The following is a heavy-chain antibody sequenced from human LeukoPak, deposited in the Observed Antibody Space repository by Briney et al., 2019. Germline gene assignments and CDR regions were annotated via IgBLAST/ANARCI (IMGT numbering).Heavy chain of an antibody. Sequence: PSETLSLTCTVSGGSISSSSYYWGWIRQPPGKGLEWIGSIYYSGSTYYNPSLKSRVTLSVDTSKNQFSLKLSSVTAADTAVYYCARLWFGDAWPSASPWFDPWGQGTLVTVSS. D-gene: IGHD3-10*01. CDR2: IYYSGST. J-gene: IGHJ5*02. V-gene: IGHV4-39*01. CDR1: GGSISSSSYY. CDR3: ARLWFGDAWPSASPWFDP.